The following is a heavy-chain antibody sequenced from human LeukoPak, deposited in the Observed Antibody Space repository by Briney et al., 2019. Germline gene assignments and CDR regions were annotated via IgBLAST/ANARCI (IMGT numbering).Heavy chain of an antibody. J-gene: IGHJ6*02. D-gene: IGHD2-2*01. CDR3: ARTFRYCSSTSCYGPYYYGMDV. Sequence: SETLSLTCAVYGGSFSGYYWSWIRQPPGKGLEWIGEINHSRSTNYNPSLKSRVTISVDTSKNQFSLKLSSVTAADTAVYYCARTFRYCSSTSCYGPYYYGMDVWGQGTTVTVSS. CDR1: GGSFSGYY. CDR2: INHSRST. V-gene: IGHV4-34*01.